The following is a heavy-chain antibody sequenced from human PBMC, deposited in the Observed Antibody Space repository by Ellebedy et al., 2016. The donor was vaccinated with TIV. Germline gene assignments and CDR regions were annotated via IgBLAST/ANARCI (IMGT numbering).Heavy chain of an antibody. Sequence: AASVKVPCKASGYTFTGHYIHWVRQAPGQGPEWMGWIHPNSGATKYAQKFQGRVTMTRDTSFRTAYMALHSLGSDDTAIYYCAREETYSLSFWGQGTLVTVSS. CDR1: GYTFTGHY. J-gene: IGHJ4*02. CDR2: IHPNSGAT. V-gene: IGHV1-2*02. D-gene: IGHD2/OR15-2a*01. CDR3: AREETYSLSF.